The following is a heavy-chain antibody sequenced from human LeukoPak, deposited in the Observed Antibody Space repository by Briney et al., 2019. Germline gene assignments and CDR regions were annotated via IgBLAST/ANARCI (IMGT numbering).Heavy chain of an antibody. Sequence: GGSLRLSCAASGFTVSSNYMSWVRQAPGKGLEWISYISSSSNPIYHADSVKGRFTISRDNAKNSLYLQLNSLRAEDTAVYYCARGLHYYDSGGYYYPDAFDIWGQGTMVTFSS. CDR2: ISSSSNPI. J-gene: IGHJ3*02. CDR3: ARGLHYYDSGGYYYPDAFDI. V-gene: IGHV3-48*01. D-gene: IGHD3-22*01. CDR1: GFTVSSNY.